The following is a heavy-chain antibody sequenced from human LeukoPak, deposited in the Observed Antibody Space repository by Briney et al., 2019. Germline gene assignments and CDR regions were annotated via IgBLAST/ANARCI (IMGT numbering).Heavy chain of an antibody. CDR3: AKASAMIVVVSKHFDY. CDR2: ISGSGGST. Sequence: GGSLRLSCASSGFTFSSYAMSWVRQAPGKGLEWVSAISGSGGSTYYADSVKGRFTISRDNSKNTLYLQMNSLRAEDTAVYYCAKASAMIVVVSKHFDYWGQGTLVTVSS. V-gene: IGHV3-23*01. J-gene: IGHJ4*02. CDR1: GFTFSSYA. D-gene: IGHD3-22*01.